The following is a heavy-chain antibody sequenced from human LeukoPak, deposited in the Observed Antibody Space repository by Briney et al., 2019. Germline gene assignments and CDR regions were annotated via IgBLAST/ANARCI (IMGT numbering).Heavy chain of an antibody. J-gene: IGHJ4*02. CDR1: GCTFRNDW. Sequence: GGSLRLSCAATGCTFRNDWMNWVRQAPGKGLEWVARVRSKAVGETTYYAAPVKGRFSISRDDSRDMVYLQMNSLETEDTAVFYCATDNGDCYFNIWGQGTLVTVSS. V-gene: IGHV3-15*01. CDR2: VRSKAVGETT. CDR3: ATDNGDCYFNI. D-gene: IGHD2-21*02.